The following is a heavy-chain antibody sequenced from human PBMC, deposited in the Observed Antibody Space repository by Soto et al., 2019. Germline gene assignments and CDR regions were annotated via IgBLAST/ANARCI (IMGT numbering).Heavy chain of an antibody. CDR2: IKQDGSEK. D-gene: IGHD1-26*01. V-gene: IGHV3-7*03. CDR3: ARDSPELLTLDY. J-gene: IGHJ4*02. Sequence: GGSLRLSCAASGFTFSSYWMSWVRQAPGKGLEWVGNIKQDGSEKNYVDSVKGRFTISRDNAKKSLYLQMNSLRAEDTAVYYCARDSPELLTLDYWGQGTLVTVSS. CDR1: GFTFSSYW.